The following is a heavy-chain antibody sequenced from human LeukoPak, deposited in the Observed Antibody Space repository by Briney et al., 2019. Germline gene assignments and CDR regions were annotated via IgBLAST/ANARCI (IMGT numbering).Heavy chain of an antibody. D-gene: IGHD3-22*01. CDR1: GFTFSSYA. Sequence: GGSLRLSCAASGFTFSSYAMSWVRQAPGQGLEWVSGISGSGGNTYNADSVKGRFAISRDNSKNTLYLQMNSLRAEDTAVYYCAKDGYYCDSSGCSSPTPWSDYWGQGTLVTVSS. CDR3: AKDGYYCDSSGCSSPTPWSDY. CDR2: ISGSGGNT. J-gene: IGHJ4*02. V-gene: IGHV3-23*01.